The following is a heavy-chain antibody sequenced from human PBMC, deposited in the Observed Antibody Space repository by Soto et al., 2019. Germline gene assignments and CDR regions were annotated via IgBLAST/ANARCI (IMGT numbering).Heavy chain of an antibody. CDR3: ARDHSGSYFDD. V-gene: IGHV3-66*01. CDR1: GFDVSNTD. Sequence: GGSLRLSCAASGFDVSNTDMSWVRQAPGKGLEWVSVIYSGGYTNYADSVKGRFIVSRDSPKNTLYLQMDSLRAEDTAVYYCARDHSGSYFDDWGQGTLVTVSS. J-gene: IGHJ4*02. CDR2: IYSGGYT. D-gene: IGHD1-26*01.